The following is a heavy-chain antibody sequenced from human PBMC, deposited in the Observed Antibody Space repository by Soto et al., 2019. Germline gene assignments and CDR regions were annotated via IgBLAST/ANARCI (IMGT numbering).Heavy chain of an antibody. Sequence: GGSLRLSCAASGFTFSSYGMHWVRQAPGKGLEWVAVISYDGSNKYYADSVKGRFTISRDNSKNTLYLQMNSLRAEDTAVYYCAKDGGNDYGDLLNFDYWGQGTLVTVSS. D-gene: IGHD4-17*01. CDR2: ISYDGSNK. V-gene: IGHV3-30*18. CDR1: GFTFSSYG. CDR3: AKDGGNDYGDLLNFDY. J-gene: IGHJ4*02.